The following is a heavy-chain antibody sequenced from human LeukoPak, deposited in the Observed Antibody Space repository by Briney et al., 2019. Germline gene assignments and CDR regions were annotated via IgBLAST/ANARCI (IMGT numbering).Heavy chain of an antibody. V-gene: IGHV4-39*01. D-gene: IGHD3-9*01. J-gene: IGHJ4*02. CDR3: ARQFLTGYFLDY. CDR2: IYYSGST. CDR1: VGSISSSSYY. Sequence: SETLSLTCTVSVGSISSSSYYWGWIRQPPGKGLEWIGSIYYSGSTYYNPSLKSRVTISVDTSKNQLSLKLSSVTAADTAVYYCARQFLTGYFLDYWGQGTLVTVSS.